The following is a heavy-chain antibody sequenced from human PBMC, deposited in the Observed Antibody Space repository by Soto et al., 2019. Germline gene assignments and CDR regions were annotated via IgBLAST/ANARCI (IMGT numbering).Heavy chain of an antibody. CDR3: ARDCPFLEWYCYGMDV. Sequence: ASVKVSCKASGYSFSGYYIHWVRQAPGQGLEWMGWINPNSGETDYAQKFLGRVTMTSDTSISTAFMALSSLRSDDTAVYYCARDCPFLEWYCYGMDVWGQGSTVTVSS. J-gene: IGHJ6*02. V-gene: IGHV1-2*02. CDR2: INPNSGET. CDR1: GYSFSGYY. D-gene: IGHD3-3*01.